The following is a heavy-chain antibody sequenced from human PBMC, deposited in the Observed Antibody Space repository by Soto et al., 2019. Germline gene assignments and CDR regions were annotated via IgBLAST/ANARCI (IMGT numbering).Heavy chain of an antibody. J-gene: IGHJ4*02. Sequence: GGSLRLSCAASGFTFSSYAMSWVRQAPGKGLEWVSAISGSGGSTYYADSVKGRFTISRDNSKNTLYLQMNSLRAEDTAVYYCARCSSNSCYPYYFDYWGQGTLVTVSS. CDR2: ISGSGGST. CDR1: GFTFSSYA. V-gene: IGHV3-23*01. D-gene: IGHD2-2*01. CDR3: ARCSSNSCYPYYFDY.